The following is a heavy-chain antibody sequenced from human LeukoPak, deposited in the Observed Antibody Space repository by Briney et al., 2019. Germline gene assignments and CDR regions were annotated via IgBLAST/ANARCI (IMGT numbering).Heavy chain of an antibody. CDR2: INHSGST. J-gene: IGHJ4*02. D-gene: IGHD4-17*01. CDR1: GGSSSGYY. CDR3: ARSLYYGDYMIDY. Sequence: SETLSLPCAFYGGSSSGYYWSWIRQPPRKVLEWIGEINHSGSTNYNPSLKSRVTISVDTSKNQFSLKLSSVTAAETAVYYCARSLYYGDYMIDYWGQGTLVTVS. V-gene: IGHV4-34*01.